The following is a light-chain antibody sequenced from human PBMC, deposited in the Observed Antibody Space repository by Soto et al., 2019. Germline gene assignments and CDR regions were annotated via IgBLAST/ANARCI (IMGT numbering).Light chain of an antibody. CDR2: GAS. Sequence: EIVMTQSPATLSVSPGERATLSCRASQSVSSNLAWYQQKPGQAPRLLIYGASTRATGIPARFSGSGSGTELTRTISSLQSEDVAVYYCQQYNNLPPWTFGQGTKVEIK. CDR3: QQYNNLPPWT. CDR1: QSVSSN. J-gene: IGKJ1*01. V-gene: IGKV3-15*01.